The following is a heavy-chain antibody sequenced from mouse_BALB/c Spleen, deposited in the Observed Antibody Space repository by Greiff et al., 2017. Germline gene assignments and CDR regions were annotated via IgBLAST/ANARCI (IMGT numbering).Heavy chain of an antibody. CDR1: GFAFSSYD. D-gene: IGHD2-14*01. V-gene: IGHV5-12-1*01. CDR2: ISSGGGST. J-gene: IGHJ2*01. CDR3: ATYYRYYFDY. Sequence: VQLKESGGGLVKPGGSLKLSCAASGFAFSSYDMSWVRQTPEKRLEWVAYISSGGGSTYYPDTVKGRFTISRDNAKNTLYLQMSSLKSEDTAMYYCATYYRYYFDYWGQGTTLTVSS.